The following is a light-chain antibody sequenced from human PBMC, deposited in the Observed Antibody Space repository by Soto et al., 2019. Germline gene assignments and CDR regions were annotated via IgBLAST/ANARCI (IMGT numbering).Light chain of an antibody. Sequence: QYALTQPASVSGSPGQSITISCTGTSSDVGGYNYVSWYQQHPGKAPKLMIYEVSNRPSGVSNRFSGSKSGNTASPTISGLQAEDEADYYCSSYTSSSPYVFGTGTKLTVL. CDR3: SSYTSSSPYV. CDR1: SSDVGGYNY. J-gene: IGLJ1*01. CDR2: EVS. V-gene: IGLV2-14*01.